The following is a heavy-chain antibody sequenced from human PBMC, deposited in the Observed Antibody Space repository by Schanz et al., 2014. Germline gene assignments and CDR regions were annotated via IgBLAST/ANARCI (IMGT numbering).Heavy chain of an antibody. CDR1: GYSFINYG. V-gene: IGHV1-18*01. Sequence: QVRLVQSGTEVKKPGASVKLSCKASGYSFINYGISWVRQAPGQGLEWMGWISPYNGNTNYAQKLQGRVTISADTSASTAYMEVRSLTSEDTAVYYCATGPSGSLDYWGQGTLVTVSS. CDR2: ISPYNGNT. CDR3: ATGPSGSLDY. D-gene: IGHD3-10*01. J-gene: IGHJ4*02.